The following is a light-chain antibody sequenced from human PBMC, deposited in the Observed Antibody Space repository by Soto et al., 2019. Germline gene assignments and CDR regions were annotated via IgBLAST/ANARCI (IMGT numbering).Light chain of an antibody. CDR3: QQYGSSPT. Sequence: DIQMTQSPSTLSGSVGDRVTITCRASQSISRSLAWYQQNPGKAPKLLIFDASSLESGVPSRFSGSGSGTDFTLTISRLEPEDFAVYYCQQYGSSPTFGQGTRLEIK. CDR2: DAS. V-gene: IGKV1-5*01. J-gene: IGKJ5*01. CDR1: QSISRS.